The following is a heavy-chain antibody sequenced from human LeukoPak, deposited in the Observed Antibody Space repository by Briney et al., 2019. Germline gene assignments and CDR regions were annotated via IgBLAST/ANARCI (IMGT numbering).Heavy chain of an antibody. CDR2: ISDSGDST. V-gene: IGHV3-23*01. D-gene: IGHD2-8*01. CDR3: ARDRMDKFEY. J-gene: IGHJ4*02. Sequence: GGSLRLSCAVSGFTFSIYGMSWVRQAPGKGLEWVSAISDSGDSTYYADSVKGRFTISRDNSKNTLYLQMNSLRAEDTAVYYCARDRMDKFEYWGQGTLVTVSS. CDR1: GFTFSIYG.